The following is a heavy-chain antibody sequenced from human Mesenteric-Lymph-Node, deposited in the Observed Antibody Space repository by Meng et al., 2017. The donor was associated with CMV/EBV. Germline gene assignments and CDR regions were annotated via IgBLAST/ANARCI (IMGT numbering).Heavy chain of an antibody. D-gene: IGHD3-3*01. CDR3: ARDFRPKYFWNGLPVYFDS. J-gene: IGHJ4*01. Sequence: SETLSLTCTVSGDSMTADSYFWGWIRQPPGQGLEWIGIIYRTWTTYYNPSLKGRVTISIDMSKKQFSLRLTSVTAADTPVYYCARDFRPKYFWNGLPVYFDSWCQRPLVPVSS. CDR1: GDSMTADSYF. CDR2: IYRTWTT. V-gene: IGHV4-39*07.